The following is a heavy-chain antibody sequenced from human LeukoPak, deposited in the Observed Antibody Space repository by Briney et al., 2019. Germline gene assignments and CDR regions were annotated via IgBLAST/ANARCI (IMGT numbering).Heavy chain of an antibody. D-gene: IGHD3-22*01. V-gene: IGHV4-39*07. CDR3: ARGKPYYYDSSGYYYFDY. CDR2: INHSGST. CDR1: GGSISSSSYY. J-gene: IGHJ4*02. Sequence: TSETLSLTCTVSGGSISSSSYYWSWIRQPPGKGLEWIGEINHSGSTNYNPSLKSRVTISVDTSKNQFSLKLSSVTAADTAVYYCARGKPYYYDSSGYYYFDYWGQGTLVTVSS.